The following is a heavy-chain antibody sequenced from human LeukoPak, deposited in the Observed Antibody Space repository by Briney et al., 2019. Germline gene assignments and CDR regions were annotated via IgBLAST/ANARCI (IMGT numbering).Heavy chain of an antibody. Sequence: GASVKVSCKASGYTFTSYGISWVRQAPGQGLEWMGWISAYNGNTNYAQKLQGRVTMTTDTSTSTAYMELRSLRSDDTAVYYCARRYCSSTSCSYYYYYYMDVWGKGTTVTVSS. CDR3: ARRYCSSTSCSYYYYYYMDV. D-gene: IGHD2-2*01. CDR2: ISAYNGNT. J-gene: IGHJ6*03. V-gene: IGHV1-18*01. CDR1: GYTFTSYG.